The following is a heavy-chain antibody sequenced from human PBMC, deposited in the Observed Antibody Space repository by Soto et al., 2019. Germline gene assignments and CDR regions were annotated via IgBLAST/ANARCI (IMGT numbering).Heavy chain of an antibody. J-gene: IGHJ5*02. CDR1: GYTFTSYD. Sequence: QVQLVQSGAEVKKPGASVKVSCKASGYTFTSYDINWVRLATGQGLEWMRWMNPNSGNTAYAQKFQGRVTMTRTTAISTAYMELSSLRSEDSAVYYCARLKQDYAVAWGKGTLVTVSS. CDR2: MNPNSGNT. V-gene: IGHV1-8*01. D-gene: IGHD3-16*01. CDR3: ARLKQDYAVA.